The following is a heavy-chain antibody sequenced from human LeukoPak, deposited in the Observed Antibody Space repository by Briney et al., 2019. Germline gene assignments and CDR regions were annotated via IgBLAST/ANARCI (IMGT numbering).Heavy chain of an antibody. CDR2: IYYSGST. CDR1: GGSISSYY. J-gene: IGHJ4*02. Sequence: SETLSLTCTVSGGSISSYYWSWIRQPPGKGLEWIGYIYYSGSTNYNPSLKSRVTISVDTSKNQFSLKLSSVTAADTAVYYCARDTAMKRWGQGTLVTVSS. D-gene: IGHD5-18*01. CDR3: ARDTAMKR. V-gene: IGHV4-59*01.